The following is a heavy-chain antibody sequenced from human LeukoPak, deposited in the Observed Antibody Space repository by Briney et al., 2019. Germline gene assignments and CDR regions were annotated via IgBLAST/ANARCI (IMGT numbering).Heavy chain of an antibody. CDR3: GSCSGGSCYSGYYFDY. J-gene: IGHJ4*02. D-gene: IGHD2-15*01. Sequence: SETLSLTCTVSGGSISNSRDYWAWIRQPPGKGLEWIANIYYSGSTYYNPSLKSRVTISVDTSKNQFSLKLSSVTAADTAVYYCGSCSGGSCYSGYYFDYWGQGTLVTVSS. CDR2: IYYSGST. V-gene: IGHV4-39*01. CDR1: GGSISNSRDY.